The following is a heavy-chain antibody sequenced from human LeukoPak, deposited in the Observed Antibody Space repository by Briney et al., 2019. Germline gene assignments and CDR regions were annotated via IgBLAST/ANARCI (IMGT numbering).Heavy chain of an antibody. CDR1: GFTFSSYS. Sequence: GGSLRLSCAASGFTFSSYSMTWVRQAPGKGLEWVSSISSSSSYIYYADSVKGRFTISRDNAKNSLYLQMNSLRAEDTAVYYCARDESSGSYLNWFDPWGQGTLVTVSS. V-gene: IGHV3-21*01. D-gene: IGHD1-26*01. CDR3: ARDESSGSYLNWFDP. J-gene: IGHJ5*02. CDR2: ISSSSSYI.